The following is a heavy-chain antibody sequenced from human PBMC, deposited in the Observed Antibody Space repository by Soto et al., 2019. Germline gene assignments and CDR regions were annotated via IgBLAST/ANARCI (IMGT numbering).Heavy chain of an antibody. CDR2: MSYDGSNE. D-gene: IGHD2-8*01. J-gene: IGHJ4*02. Sequence: GGSLRLSCAASEFTFSKHGMHWVRHAPGKGLEWVAVMSYDGSNEYYADSVKGRFTISRDNSKNTLYLQMNSLRPEDTAVYFCAKGPPLLMIYPVLDSWGQGTLVTVPQ. CDR1: EFTFSKHG. CDR3: AKGPPLLMIYPVLDS. V-gene: IGHV3-30*18.